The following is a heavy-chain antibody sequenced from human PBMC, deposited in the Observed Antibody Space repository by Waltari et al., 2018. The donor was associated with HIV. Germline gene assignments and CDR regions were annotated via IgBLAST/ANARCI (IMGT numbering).Heavy chain of an antibody. J-gene: IGHJ3*02. CDR2: ISDDGSNK. CDR1: GFTFSSYA. V-gene: IGHV3-30*01. Sequence: QVQLVESGGGVVQPGRSLRLSCAASGFTFSSYAMHWVRQAPGKGVEGGAVISDDGSNKDNAESVKGRCTISRDNSKNTLYLQMNSLRAEDTAVYYCARAITVTNAFDIWGQGTMVTVSS. CDR3: ARAITVTNAFDI. D-gene: IGHD4-17*01.